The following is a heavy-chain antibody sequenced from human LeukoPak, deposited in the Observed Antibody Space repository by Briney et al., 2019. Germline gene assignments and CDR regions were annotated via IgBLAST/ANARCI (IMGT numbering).Heavy chain of an antibody. D-gene: IGHD6-13*01. CDR1: GFTFSSYA. CDR2: ISGSGGST. J-gene: IGHJ4*02. Sequence: GSLRLSCAASGFTFSSYAMSWVRQAPGKGLEWVSAISGSGGSTYYTDSVKGRFTISRDNSKNTIYLQMNSLRAEDTAVYYCAKDLRSRIAAAGAPDYWGQGTLVTVSS. V-gene: IGHV3-23*01. CDR3: AKDLRSRIAAAGAPDY.